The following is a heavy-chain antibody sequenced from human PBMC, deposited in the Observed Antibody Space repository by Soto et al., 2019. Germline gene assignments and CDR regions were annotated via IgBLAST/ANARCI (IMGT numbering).Heavy chain of an antibody. CDR2: ISFDGSNNI. CDR3: AKDRSRRVTLNDYYGMDY. CDR1: EFTFSDFA. V-gene: IGHV3-30-3*01. Sequence: QVQLVESGGGVVQPGMSLRLSCAASEFTFSDFAMHWVRQAPGKGLDWVAVISFDGSNNIHYAEAVRGQFIIARDNSKNTLYLQMNTLRAEDTAVNYCAKDRSRRVTLNDYYGMDYWGQGTTVTVSS. J-gene: IGHJ6*02.